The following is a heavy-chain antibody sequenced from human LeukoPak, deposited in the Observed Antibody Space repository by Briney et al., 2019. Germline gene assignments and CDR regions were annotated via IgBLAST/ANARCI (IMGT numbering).Heavy chain of an antibody. V-gene: IGHV3-30*04. J-gene: IGHJ4*02. CDR3: ARDVRSAAALYYFDY. D-gene: IGHD2-2*01. CDR1: GFTFSSYA. Sequence: GRSLRLACAASGFTFSSYAMHWVRQAPGKGLEWVAVISYDGSNKYYADSVKGRFTISRDNSKNTLYLQMNSLRAVDTAVYYCARDVRSAAALYYFDYWGQGTLVTVSS. CDR2: ISYDGSNK.